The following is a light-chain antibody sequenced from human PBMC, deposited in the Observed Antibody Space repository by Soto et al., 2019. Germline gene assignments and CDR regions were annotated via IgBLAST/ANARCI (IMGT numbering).Light chain of an antibody. Sequence: AIQMTQSPPSLSASVGDRVTITCRASQDIRNDLGWYQQKVGKAPKLLIYAVSTLESGVPSRFSGSRSGTDFTLTISSLQPEDSATYYCLQDYNSPYTFGQGTKLEIK. CDR2: AVS. CDR1: QDIRND. V-gene: IGKV1-6*01. CDR3: LQDYNSPYT. J-gene: IGKJ2*01.